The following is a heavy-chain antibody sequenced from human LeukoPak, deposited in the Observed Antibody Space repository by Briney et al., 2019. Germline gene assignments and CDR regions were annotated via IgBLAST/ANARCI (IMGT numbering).Heavy chain of an antibody. D-gene: IGHD6-6*01. V-gene: IGHV4-34*01. CDR3: ARGRGPAAREDY. Sequence: PSETLSLTCAVYGGSFSGYYWSWIRQPPGKGLEWIGEIHHSGSTNYNPSLKSRVTISEDTSKNQFSLKLSSMTAADTAVYYCARGRGPAAREDYWGQGTLVTVSS. CDR2: IHHSGST. CDR1: GGSFSGYY. J-gene: IGHJ4*02.